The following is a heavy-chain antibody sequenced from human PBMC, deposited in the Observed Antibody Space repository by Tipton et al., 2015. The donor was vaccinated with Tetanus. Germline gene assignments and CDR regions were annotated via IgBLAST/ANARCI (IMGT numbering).Heavy chain of an antibody. CDR3: ARDQARGARGWNYFDY. CDR1: GGSFSGYY. V-gene: IGHV4-31*11. CDR2: IYYSGST. J-gene: IGHJ4*02. D-gene: IGHD1-26*01. Sequence: TLSLTCAVFGGSFSGYYWSWIRQHPGKGLEWIGDIYYSGSTYYNPSLKSRVTISVDTSKNQFSLKLNSVTAADTAVYYCARDQARGARGWNYFDYWGQGTLVTVSS.